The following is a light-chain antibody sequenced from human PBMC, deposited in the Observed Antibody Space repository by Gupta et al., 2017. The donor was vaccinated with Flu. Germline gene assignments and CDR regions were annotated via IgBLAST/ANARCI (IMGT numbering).Light chain of an antibody. V-gene: IGKV3-11*01. Sequence: EIVLTQSPATLSLSPGESATLSCRASQSVTTHLAWYQKKPGKAPRLLRYGASNRATGIPGRFSGSGSGTDFTLTISRLEPEDFAVYYCQQRGRGPPDGTFGQGTKLEIK. CDR2: GAS. J-gene: IGKJ1*01. CDR1: QSVTTH. CDR3: QQRGRGPPDGT.